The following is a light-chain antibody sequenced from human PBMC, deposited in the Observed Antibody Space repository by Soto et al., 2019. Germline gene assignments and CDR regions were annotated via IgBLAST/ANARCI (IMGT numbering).Light chain of an antibody. CDR2: SAS. Sequence: EIVMTQSPATLSVSPGERATLSCRASQSVSNSIAWYRQKPGQAPRLLIFSASTRATDIPARFSGSGSGPEFNLNISSLQAEDFAFYYCQQYMNCPFTGGGGTKVEIK. V-gene: IGKV3-15*01. CDR3: QQYMNCPFT. J-gene: IGKJ4*01. CDR1: QSVSNS.